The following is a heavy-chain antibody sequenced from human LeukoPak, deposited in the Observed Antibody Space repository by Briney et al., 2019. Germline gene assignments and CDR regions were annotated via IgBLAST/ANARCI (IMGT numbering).Heavy chain of an antibody. CDR1: GISLSNYA. V-gene: IGHV3-23*01. CDR2: ISERGGST. J-gene: IGHJ4*02. Sequence: GGSLRLSCVVSGISLSNYAMTWVRQAPGKGLEWVSYISERGGSTTYADSVKGRFTISRDTSLNTLYLQMTSLRAEDTAVYFCAKRGIVIRGILVIGYHQEAYHYDYWGQGVLVTVSP. CDR3: AKRGIVIRGILVIGYHQEAYHYDY. D-gene: IGHD3-10*01.